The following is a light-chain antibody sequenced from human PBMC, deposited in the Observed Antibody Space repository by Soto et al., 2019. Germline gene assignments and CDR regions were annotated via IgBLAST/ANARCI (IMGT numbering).Light chain of an antibody. CDR2: TTN. CDR3: AAWDDSLNGHV. V-gene: IGLV1-44*01. CDR1: SSNIGTSS. Sequence: QSVLTQPHSASGTPGQRVTISCSGSSSNIGTSSVHWFQQHPGTAPKLLISTTNQRPSGVPERFSGSKSGTSASLAISGLQSEDEADYYCAAWDDSLNGHVIGTGTKVTVL. J-gene: IGLJ1*01.